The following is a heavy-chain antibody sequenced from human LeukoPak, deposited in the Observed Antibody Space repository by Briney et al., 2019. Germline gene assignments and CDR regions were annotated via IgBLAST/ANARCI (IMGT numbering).Heavy chain of an antibody. CDR2: FDPEDGET. D-gene: IGHD6-13*01. J-gene: IGHJ4*02. Sequence: GASVKVSCKVSGYTLTELSMHWVRQAPGKGLEWMGGFDPEDGETIYAQKFQGRVTMTEDTSTDTAYMELSSLRSEDTAVYYCATAVVGNTPHGRPAAGYYFDYWGQGTLVTVSS. V-gene: IGHV1-24*01. CDR1: GYTLTELS. CDR3: ATAVVGNTPHGRPAAGYYFDY.